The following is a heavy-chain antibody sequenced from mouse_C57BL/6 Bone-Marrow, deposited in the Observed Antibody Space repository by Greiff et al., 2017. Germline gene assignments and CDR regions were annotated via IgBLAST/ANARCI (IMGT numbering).Heavy chain of an antibody. D-gene: IGHD1-1*01. CDR2: IYPRDGST. CDR3: ASLYYYGSSPWFAY. J-gene: IGHJ3*01. Sequence: QVQLQQSGPELVKPGASVKLSCKASGYTFTSYDINWVKQRPGQGLEWIGWIYPRDGSTKYNEKFKGKATLTVDTSSSTAYMELHSLTSEDSAVYFCASLYYYGSSPWFAYWGQGTLVTVSA. V-gene: IGHV1-85*01. CDR1: GYTFTSYD.